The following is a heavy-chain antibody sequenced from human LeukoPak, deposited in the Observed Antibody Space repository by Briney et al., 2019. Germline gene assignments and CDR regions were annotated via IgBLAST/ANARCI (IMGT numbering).Heavy chain of an antibody. Sequence: SQTLSLTCATSGDSVSSNSAAWNWIRQSPSRGLEWLGRTYYRSKWYNDYAVSVKSRITINPDTSKNQFSLQLNSVTPEDTAVYYCAREGEKQQLTWDAFDIWGQGTMVTVSS. V-gene: IGHV6-1*01. D-gene: IGHD6-13*01. CDR3: AREGEKQQLTWDAFDI. J-gene: IGHJ3*02. CDR1: GDSVSSNSAA. CDR2: TYYRSKWYN.